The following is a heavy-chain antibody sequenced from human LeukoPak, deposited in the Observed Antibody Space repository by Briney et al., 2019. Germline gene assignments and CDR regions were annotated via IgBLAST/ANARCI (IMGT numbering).Heavy chain of an antibody. V-gene: IGHV3-23*01. CDR1: GFTFSSSA. D-gene: IGHD6-19*01. Sequence: GGSLRLSCAASGFTFSSSAMSWVRQAPGKGLEWVSAISNNGGYTYYADSVQGRFTISRDNSKSTLCLQMNSLRAEDTAVYYCANRHSSGWYVDYWGQGTLVTVSS. CDR3: ANRHSSGWYVDY. CDR2: ISNNGGYT. J-gene: IGHJ4*02.